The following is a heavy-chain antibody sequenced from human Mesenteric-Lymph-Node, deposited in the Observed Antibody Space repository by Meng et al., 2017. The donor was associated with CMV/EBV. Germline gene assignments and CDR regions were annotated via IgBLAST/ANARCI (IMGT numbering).Heavy chain of an antibody. CDR2: ISSSSSYI. Sequence: GESLKISCAASGFTFSSYSMNWVRQAPGKGLEWVSSISSSSSYIYYADSVKGRFTISRDNAKNSLYLQMNSLRAEDTAVYYCARDGTPTSYCSSTSCARDYYYYGMDVWGQGTTVTVSS. CDR3: ARDGTPTSYCSSTSCARDYYYYGMDV. D-gene: IGHD2-2*01. V-gene: IGHV3-21*01. J-gene: IGHJ6*02. CDR1: GFTFSSYS.